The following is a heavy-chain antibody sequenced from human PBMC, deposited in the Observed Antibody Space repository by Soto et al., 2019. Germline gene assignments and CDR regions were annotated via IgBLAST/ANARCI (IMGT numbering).Heavy chain of an antibody. Sequence: SETLSLTCAVSGGSISSGGYSWRLIRQPPGKGLEWIGYIYHSGSTYYNPSLKSRVTISVDRSKNQFSLKLSSVTAADTAVYYCASSQYYYDSSGYHNWFDPWGQGTLVTSPQ. J-gene: IGHJ5*02. CDR1: GGSISSGGYS. CDR3: ASSQYYYDSSGYHNWFDP. D-gene: IGHD3-22*01. V-gene: IGHV4-30-2*01. CDR2: IYHSGST.